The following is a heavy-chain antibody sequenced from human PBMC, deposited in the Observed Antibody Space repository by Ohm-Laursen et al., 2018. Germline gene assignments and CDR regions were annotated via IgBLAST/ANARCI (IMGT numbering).Heavy chain of an antibody. CDR1: GGSVISHS. D-gene: IGHD5-24*01. CDR2: IDYIGGT. V-gene: IGHV4-59*02. Sequence: TLSLTRTVSGGSVISHSWIWIRQPPGKGLEWIGYIDYIGGTNYNPSLKSRVTISVDTSKNQFSLKLRSVTAADTAVYYCARDRDGYKDFDYWGQGTLVSVSS. J-gene: IGHJ4*02. CDR3: ARDRDGYKDFDY.